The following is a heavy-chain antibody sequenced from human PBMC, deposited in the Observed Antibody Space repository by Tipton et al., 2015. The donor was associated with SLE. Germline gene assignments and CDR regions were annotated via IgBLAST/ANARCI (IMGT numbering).Heavy chain of an antibody. CDR3: ARQGAVVQPFDY. J-gene: IGHJ4*02. CDR1: GYSFTTYW. V-gene: IGHV5-51*01. D-gene: IGHD6-19*01. Sequence: EQLVQSGAEVKKPGESLKISCKASGYSFTTYWIGWVRQMPGKGLEWMGIVSPGDSDFRYNPSFQGQVTISADKSISTAYLQWSSLKASDTAMYYCARQGAVVQPFDYWGQGTLVTVSS. CDR2: VSPGDSDF.